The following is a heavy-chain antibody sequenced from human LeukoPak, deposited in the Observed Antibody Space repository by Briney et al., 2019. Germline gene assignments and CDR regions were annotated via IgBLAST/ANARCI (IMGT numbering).Heavy chain of an antibody. CDR3: AKDPDYYDSSGYYYDY. J-gene: IGHJ4*02. CDR1: GFTFSSYG. V-gene: IGHV3-30*02. Sequence: GGSLRLSCAASGFTFSSYGMHWVRQAPGKGLEWVAFIRYDGSNKYYADSVKGRFTISRDNSKNTLYLQMNSLRAEDTAVYYCAKDPDYYDSSGYYYDYWGQGTLVTVSS. CDR2: IRYDGSNK. D-gene: IGHD3-22*01.